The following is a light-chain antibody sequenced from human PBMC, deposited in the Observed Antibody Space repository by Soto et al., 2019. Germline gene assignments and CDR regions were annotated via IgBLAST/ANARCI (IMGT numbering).Light chain of an antibody. V-gene: IGLV2-14*01. CDR3: FSRGSALTYV. Sequence: QSALTQPASVSGSPGQSITISCTGTSSDVGYYNYVSWYQQHPGKVPKLMIYEVSNRPSGISSRFSGSKSGITASLTISGLQAEDEAEYYCFSRGSALTYVCGTAPKVTVL. CDR1: SSDVGYYNY. J-gene: IGLJ1*01. CDR2: EVS.